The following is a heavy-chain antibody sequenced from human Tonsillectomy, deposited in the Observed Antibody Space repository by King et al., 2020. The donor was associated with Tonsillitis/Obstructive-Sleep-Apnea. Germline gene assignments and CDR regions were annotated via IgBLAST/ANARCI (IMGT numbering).Heavy chain of an antibody. D-gene: IGHD1-26*01. CDR1: GWSFSCYY. J-gene: IGHJ5*02. CDR2: IKHSGST. CDR3: ARVGIVGATTYWFDP. Sequence: VQLQQLGAGLLKPSETLSLTCAVYGWSFSCYYWSWIRQPPGKGLEWIGEIKHSGSTNYHPSLKSRVTISVDTSKNQFSLKLSSVTAADTAVYYCARVGIVGATTYWFDPWGQGTLVTVSS. V-gene: IGHV4-34*01.